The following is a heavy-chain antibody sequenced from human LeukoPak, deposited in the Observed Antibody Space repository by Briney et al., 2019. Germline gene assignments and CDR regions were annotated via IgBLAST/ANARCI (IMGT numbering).Heavy chain of an antibody. CDR1: GGSISSSSYY. V-gene: IGHV4-39*01. D-gene: IGHD5-24*01. CDR2: IYYSGST. CDR3: ARHRSGWLQSSFDY. Sequence: SETLSLTCTVSGGSISSSSYYWGWIRQPPGKGLEWIGSIYYSGSTYYNPSLKSRVTISVDTSKNQFSLKLSSVTAADTAVYHCARHRSGWLQSSFDYWGQGTLVTVSS. J-gene: IGHJ4*02.